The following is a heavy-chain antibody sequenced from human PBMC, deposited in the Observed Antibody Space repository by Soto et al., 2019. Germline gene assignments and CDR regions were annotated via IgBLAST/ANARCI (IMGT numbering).Heavy chain of an antibody. Sequence: QVQLVQSGAEVKKPGASVKVSCKASGYTFTTYDIYWVRQATGQGLEWMGWMNPNSGNTGYAQKFQCRVTMPRNTSISTAYMELSSLTSDDTAVYYCARRTTAWSAADYWGQGTLVTVSS. V-gene: IGHV1-8*01. D-gene: IGHD2-21*02. J-gene: IGHJ4*02. CDR3: ARRTTAWSAADY. CDR1: GYTFTTYD. CDR2: MNPNSGNT.